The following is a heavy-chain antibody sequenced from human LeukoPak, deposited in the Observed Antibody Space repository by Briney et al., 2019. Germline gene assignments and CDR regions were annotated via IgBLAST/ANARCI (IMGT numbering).Heavy chain of an antibody. Sequence: GGSLRLSCAASGFTFRNYAVSWVRQAPGKGLEWVSAISGSGGSTYYADSVKGRFTISRDNSKNTLYLQMNSLRAEDTAVYYCARDLMGIAYRGAFYYWGQGTLVTVSS. CDR3: ARDLMGIAYRGAFYY. CDR2: ISGSGGST. D-gene: IGHD6-13*01. V-gene: IGHV3-23*01. CDR1: GFTFRNYA. J-gene: IGHJ4*02.